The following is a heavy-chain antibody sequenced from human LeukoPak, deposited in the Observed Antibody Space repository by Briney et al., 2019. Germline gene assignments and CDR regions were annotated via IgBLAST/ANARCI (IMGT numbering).Heavy chain of an antibody. D-gene: IGHD3-22*01. CDR3: ARGRTYYYDSSGYQKPGWFDY. CDR1: GGSFRGYY. Sequence: SETLSLTCAVYGGSFRGYYWSWIRQPPGKGLDWIGEINHSGSTNYNPSLKSRVTISVDTSKNQFSLKLSSVTAADTAVYYCARGRTYYYDSSGYQKPGWFDYWGQGTLVTVSS. J-gene: IGHJ4*02. V-gene: IGHV4-34*01. CDR2: INHSGST.